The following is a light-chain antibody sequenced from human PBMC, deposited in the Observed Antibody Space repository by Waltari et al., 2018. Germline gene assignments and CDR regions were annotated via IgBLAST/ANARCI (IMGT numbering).Light chain of an antibody. V-gene: IGKV1-33*01. J-gene: IGKJ5*01. Sequence: DIQMTQSPSSLSASVGDRVTITYRASQDISNYLNWYQQKPGRAPKLLIYDASNLETGVPSRFSGSGSGTDFTFTISSLQPEDIATYYCQQYDNLPITFGQGTRLEIK. CDR3: QQYDNLPIT. CDR1: QDISNY. CDR2: DAS.